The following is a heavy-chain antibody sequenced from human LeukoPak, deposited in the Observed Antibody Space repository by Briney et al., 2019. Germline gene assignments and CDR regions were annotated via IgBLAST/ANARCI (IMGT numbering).Heavy chain of an antibody. J-gene: IGHJ4*02. CDR2: IYSGGST. Sequence: GGSLRLSCAASGFTFSDYDMSWIRQAPGKGLEWVSVIYSGGSTYYADSVKGRFTISRDNSKNTLYLQMNSLRAEDTAVYYCARGPSPAAALYWGQGTLVTVSS. D-gene: IGHD2-2*01. CDR1: GFTFSDYD. CDR3: ARGPSPAAALY. V-gene: IGHV3-53*01.